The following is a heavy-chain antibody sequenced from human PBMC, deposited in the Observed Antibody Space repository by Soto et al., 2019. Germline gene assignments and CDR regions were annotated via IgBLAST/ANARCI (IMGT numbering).Heavy chain of an antibody. Sequence: QVQLQESGPGLVKPSGTLSLTCAVSSGSISSSNWWSWVRQPPGKGLEWIGEIYHSGSTNYNPSLKSRVTISVDKSKNQFSLKLSSVTAADTAVYYCATIVRRYEYYYYYYMDVWGKGNTVTVS. V-gene: IGHV4-4*02. CDR1: SGSISSSNW. CDR2: IYHSGST. D-gene: IGHD3-22*01. J-gene: IGHJ6*03. CDR3: ATIVRRYEYYYYYYMDV.